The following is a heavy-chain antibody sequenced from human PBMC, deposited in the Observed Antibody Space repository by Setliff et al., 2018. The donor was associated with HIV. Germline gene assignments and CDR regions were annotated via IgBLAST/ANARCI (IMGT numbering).Heavy chain of an antibody. Sequence: GASVKVSCKASGYTFTIYAIHWVRQAPGQRLEWMGWINAGNGNTKYSQKFQGRVTITADKSTSTAYMGLSSLRSEDTAVYYCAREIVGYPIDYWGQGTLVTVSS. CDR3: AREIVGYPIDY. J-gene: IGHJ4*02. CDR2: INAGNGNT. D-gene: IGHD3-22*01. V-gene: IGHV1-3*01. CDR1: GYTFTIYA.